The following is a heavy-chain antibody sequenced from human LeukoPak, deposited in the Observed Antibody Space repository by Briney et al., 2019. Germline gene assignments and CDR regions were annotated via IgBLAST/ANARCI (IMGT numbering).Heavy chain of an antibody. CDR3: AREQVETLDY. J-gene: IGHJ4*02. V-gene: IGHV1-69*13. CDR1: GGTFSSYA. Sequence: EASVKVSCKASGGTFSSYAISWVRQAPGQGLEWMGGIIPIFGTANYAQKFQGRVTITADESTSTAYMELSSLRSEDTAVYYCAREQVETLDYWGQGTLVTVSS. CDR2: IIPIFGTA.